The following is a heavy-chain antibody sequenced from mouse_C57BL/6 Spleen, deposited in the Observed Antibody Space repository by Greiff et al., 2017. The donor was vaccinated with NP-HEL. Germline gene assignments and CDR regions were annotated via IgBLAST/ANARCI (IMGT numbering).Heavy chain of an antibody. V-gene: IGHV14-4*01. J-gene: IGHJ4*01. Sequence: EVKLMESGAELVRPGASVKLSCTASGFNIKDDYMHWVKQRPEQGLEWIGWIDPENGDTEYASKFQGKATITADTSSNTAYLQLSSLTSEDTAVYYCTTIGSSYYYAMDYWGQGTSVTVSS. CDR3: TTIGSSYYYAMDY. D-gene: IGHD1-1*01. CDR1: GFNIKDDY. CDR2: IDPENGDT.